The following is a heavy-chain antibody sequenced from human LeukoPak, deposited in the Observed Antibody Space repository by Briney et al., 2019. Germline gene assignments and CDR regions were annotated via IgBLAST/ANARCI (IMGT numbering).Heavy chain of an antibody. CDR2: IYYSGST. CDR1: GGSISSSSYY. D-gene: IGHD6-19*01. CDR3: ARHSTSSGGGGY. Sequence: SSETLSLTCTVSGGSISSSSYYWGWIRQPPGKGLEWIGSIYYSGSTYYNLSLKSRVTISVDTSKNQFSLKLSSVTAADTAVYYCARHSTSSGGGGYWGQGTLVTVSS. J-gene: IGHJ4*02. V-gene: IGHV4-39*01.